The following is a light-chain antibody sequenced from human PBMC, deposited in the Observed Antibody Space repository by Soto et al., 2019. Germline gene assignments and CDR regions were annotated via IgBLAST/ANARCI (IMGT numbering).Light chain of an antibody. V-gene: IGKV2-28*01. Sequence: DIVMTQSPLSLPVTPGEPASISCRSSQSLLHSNGYNYLDWYLQKPGQSPQLLIYFGSNRASGVPDRFSGSSSGTDFTLKISRMEAEDVGVYYCMQALQTPPWTFGQGTKVEI. CDR2: FGS. CDR1: QSLLHSNGYNY. J-gene: IGKJ1*01. CDR3: MQALQTPPWT.